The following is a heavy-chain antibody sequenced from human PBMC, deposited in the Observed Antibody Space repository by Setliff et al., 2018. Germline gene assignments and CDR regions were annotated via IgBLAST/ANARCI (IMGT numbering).Heavy chain of an antibody. CDR3: AKAHSITMVRGVKSPDY. CDR1: GFTFSSYG. J-gene: IGHJ4*02. CDR2: ISYDGSNK. Sequence: PGESLKISCAASGFTFSSYGMHWVRQAPGKGLEWVAVISYDGSNKYYADSVKGRFTISRDNSKNTLYLQMNSLRAEDTAVYYCAKAHSITMVRGVKSPDYWGQGTLGTVSS. D-gene: IGHD3-10*01. V-gene: IGHV3-30*18.